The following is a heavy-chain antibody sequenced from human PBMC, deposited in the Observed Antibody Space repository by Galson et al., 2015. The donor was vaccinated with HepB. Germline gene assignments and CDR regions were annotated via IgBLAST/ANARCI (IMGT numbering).Heavy chain of an antibody. Sequence: SLRLSCAASGFTFRSYWMTWVRQAPGKGLEWVANIKQDGSEKYYVDSVKGRFSISRDNANNSLYLQMNNVGAEDTAVYYCARETQAFTTNWGPPVGYFDHWGLGTLVTVSS. CDR2: IKQDGSEK. CDR1: GFTFRSYW. CDR3: ARETQAFTTNWGPPVGYFDH. J-gene: IGHJ4*02. V-gene: IGHV3-7*03. D-gene: IGHD7-27*01.